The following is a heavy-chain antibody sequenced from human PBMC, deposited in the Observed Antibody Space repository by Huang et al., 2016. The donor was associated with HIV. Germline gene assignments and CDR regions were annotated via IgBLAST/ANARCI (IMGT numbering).Heavy chain of an antibody. CDR1: GGSFSGYY. CDR3: AREKAADSAWYGVYDY. D-gene: IGHD6-19*01. J-gene: IGHJ4*02. CDR2: INNSGKT. V-gene: IGHV4-34*01. Sequence: QVQLRQWGAGLVKPSETLSLTCAVYGGSFSGYYWTWIRQSPGRGLAGIGEINNSGKTNYKPSLKSRVTISRDTAKNQFSLRLTSVSAADTGVYFCAREKAADSAWYGVYDYWGEGALVTVTS.